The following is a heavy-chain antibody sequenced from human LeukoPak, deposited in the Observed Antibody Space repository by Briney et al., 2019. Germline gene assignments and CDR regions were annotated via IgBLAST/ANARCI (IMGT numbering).Heavy chain of an antibody. Sequence: GGSLRLSCTVSGFTFNNYAMTWVRQAPGKGLEWVSSITESGGRTYYADSVKGRLTISRDNSRNTVYLQLNSLRVEDTAVYYCTKGSRATYDYWGQGTLVTVSS. CDR2: ITESGGRT. J-gene: IGHJ4*02. CDR1: GFTFNNYA. V-gene: IGHV3-23*01. CDR3: TKGSRATYDY.